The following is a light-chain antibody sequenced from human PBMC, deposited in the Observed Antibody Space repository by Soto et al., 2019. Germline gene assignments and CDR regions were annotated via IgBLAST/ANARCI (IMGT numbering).Light chain of an antibody. CDR1: SSDVGGYDY. J-gene: IGLJ1*01. Sequence: QSDLTQPPSASGSPGQSVAISCTGTSSDVGGYDYVSWYQQHPGKAPKLMIYDVTKRPSGVPDRFSGSKSGNTASLTVSGLQAEDEANYYRSSYAGTHIVFATGTKVTVL. CDR2: DVT. CDR3: SSYAGTHIV. V-gene: IGLV2-8*01.